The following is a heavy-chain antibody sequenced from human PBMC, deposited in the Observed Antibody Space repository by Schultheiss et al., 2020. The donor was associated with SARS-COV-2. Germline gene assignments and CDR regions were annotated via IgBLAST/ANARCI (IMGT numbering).Heavy chain of an antibody. D-gene: IGHD3-16*01. Sequence: GGSLRLSCAASGFTFSSYSMNWVRQAPGKGLEWVASISSSSNYIYYGDSVKGRFTISRDNAKNSLYLQMSSLRPEDTAVYYCARASRGSYWGLGTLVTVSS. CDR3: ARASRGSY. V-gene: IGHV3-21*04. J-gene: IGHJ4*02. CDR2: ISSSSNYI. CDR1: GFTFSSYS.